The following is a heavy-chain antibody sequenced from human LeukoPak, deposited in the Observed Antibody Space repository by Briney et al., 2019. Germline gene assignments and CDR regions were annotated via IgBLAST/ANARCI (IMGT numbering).Heavy chain of an antibody. CDR3: ARQQAYDSSGYYLDY. V-gene: IGHV4-34*01. Sequence: SETLSLTCAVYGGSFSGYYWSWIRQPPGKGLEWIGEINHSGSTNYNPSLKSRVTISVDTSKNQFSLKLSSVTAADTAVYYCARQQAYDSSGYYLDYWGQGTLVTVSS. CDR2: INHSGST. CDR1: GGSFSGYY. D-gene: IGHD3-22*01. J-gene: IGHJ4*02.